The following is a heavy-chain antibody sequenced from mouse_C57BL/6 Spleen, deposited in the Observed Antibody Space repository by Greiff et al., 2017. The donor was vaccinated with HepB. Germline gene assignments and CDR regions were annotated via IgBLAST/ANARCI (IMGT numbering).Heavy chain of an antibody. Sequence: QVQLQQPGAELVKPGASVKMSCKASGYTFTSYWITWVKQRPGQGLEWIGDIYPNNGGTSYNQKFKGKATLTVDKSSSTAYMELRSLTSEDSAVYYCARGGFYYGSRGFAYWGQGTLVTVSA. J-gene: IGHJ3*01. D-gene: IGHD1-1*01. CDR1: GYTFTSYW. CDR2: IYPNNGGT. CDR3: ARGGFYYGSRGFAY. V-gene: IGHV1-55*01.